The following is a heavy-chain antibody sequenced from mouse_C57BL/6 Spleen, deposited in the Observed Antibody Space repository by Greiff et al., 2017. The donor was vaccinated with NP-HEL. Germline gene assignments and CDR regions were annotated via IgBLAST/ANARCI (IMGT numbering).Heavy chain of an antibody. CDR3: AREGYDGGSMDY. V-gene: IGHV5-16*01. CDR2: INYDGSST. D-gene: IGHD2-3*01. CDR1: GFTFSDYY. J-gene: IGHJ4*01. Sequence: EVKVVESEGGLVQPGSSMKLSCTASGFTFSDYYMAWVRQVPEKGLEWVANINYDGSSTYYLDSLKSRFIISRDNAKNILYLQMSSLKSEDTATYYCAREGYDGGSMDYWGQGTSVTVSS.